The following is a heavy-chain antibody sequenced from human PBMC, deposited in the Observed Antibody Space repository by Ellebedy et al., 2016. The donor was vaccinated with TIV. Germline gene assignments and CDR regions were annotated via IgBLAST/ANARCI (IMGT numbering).Heavy chain of an antibody. J-gene: IGHJ6*02. V-gene: IGHV3-7*01. CDR2: IKQDRSEK. D-gene: IGHD3-10*01. CDR3: ARDNLELWFGELLEKGYGMDV. CDR1: GFTFSSYW. Sequence: GESLKISCAASGFTFSSYWMSWVRQAPGKGLEWVANIKQDRSEKYYVDSVKGRFTISRDNAKNSLYLQMNSLRAEDTAVYYCARDNLELWFGELLEKGYGMDVWGQGTTVTVSS.